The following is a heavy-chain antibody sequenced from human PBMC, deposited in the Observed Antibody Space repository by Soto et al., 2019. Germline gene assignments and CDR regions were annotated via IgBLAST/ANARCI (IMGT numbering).Heavy chain of an antibody. Sequence: QVQLQESGPGLMQPSQTLSLTCTVSGGSIGSGGYWWSWIRQHPGRGLEWIGFVSYTGNTQYNPSLKSRVNISVDTSTKQFSVKLSSVTAADTAVYYCARGTLVWGQGTLVTVSS. CDR3: ARGTLV. CDR1: GGSIGSGGYW. CDR2: VSYTGNT. V-gene: IGHV4-31*03. D-gene: IGHD2-2*01. J-gene: IGHJ4*02.